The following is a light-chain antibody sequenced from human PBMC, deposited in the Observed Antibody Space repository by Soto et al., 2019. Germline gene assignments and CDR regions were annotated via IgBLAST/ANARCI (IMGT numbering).Light chain of an antibody. CDR1: SSDVGGSNF. V-gene: IGLV2-14*03. J-gene: IGLJ1*01. CDR3: VSYTSSTTYV. CDR2: DVA. Sequence: SLLTQQASLSDSPGQSITISCTGTSSDVGGSNFVSWYQQHPGKPPKLIIYDVANRPSGVSNRFSGSKSGSTASLIISRLQTEDEADYYCVSYTSSTTYVFGTGTKVTVL.